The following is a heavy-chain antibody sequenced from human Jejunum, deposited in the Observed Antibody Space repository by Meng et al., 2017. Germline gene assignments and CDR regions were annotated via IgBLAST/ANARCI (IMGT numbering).Heavy chain of an antibody. V-gene: IGHV3-23*01. J-gene: IGHJ2*01. Sequence: GESLKIPCAASGFTFSSYAITWVRQAPGKGLEWVSTIYADGGIKNYADSVQGRFTISRDNSENTVFLQMNSLRAEDTAVYFCAKDRPHWYFDLWGRGTLVTVSS. CDR2: IYADGGIK. CDR3: AKDRPHWYFDL. CDR1: GFTFSSYA.